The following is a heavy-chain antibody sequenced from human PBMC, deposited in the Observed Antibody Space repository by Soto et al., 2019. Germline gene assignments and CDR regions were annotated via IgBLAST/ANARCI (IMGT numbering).Heavy chain of an antibody. Sequence: QVQLVESGGGVVQPGRSLRLSCAASGFTFSSYGMYWVRQAPGKGLEWVAVIWYDGSNKYYADSVKGRFTISRDNSKNTLYLQMNSLRAEDTAVYYCARAQFQGLNIWGSYLGAFDIWGQGTMVTVSS. D-gene: IGHD3-16*01. CDR2: IWYDGSNK. CDR3: ARAQFQGLNIWGSYLGAFDI. CDR1: GFTFSSYG. J-gene: IGHJ3*02. V-gene: IGHV3-33*01.